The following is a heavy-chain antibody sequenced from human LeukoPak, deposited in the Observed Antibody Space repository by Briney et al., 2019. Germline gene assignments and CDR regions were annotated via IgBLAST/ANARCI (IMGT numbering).Heavy chain of an antibody. CDR3: ARETSIRFLEWLGYMDV. CDR1: GFTFSSYS. D-gene: IGHD3-3*01. J-gene: IGHJ6*03. CDR2: ISSSSSYI. V-gene: IGHV3-21*01. Sequence: PGGSLRLSCAASGFTFSSYSMNWVRQAPGKGLEWVSSISSSSSYIYYADSVKGRFTISRDNAKNSLYLLMNSLRAEDTAVYYCARETSIRFLEWLGYMDVWGKGTTVTVSS.